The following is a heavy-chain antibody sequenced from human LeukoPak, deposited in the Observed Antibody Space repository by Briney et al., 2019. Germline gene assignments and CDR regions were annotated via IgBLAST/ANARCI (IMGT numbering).Heavy chain of an antibody. CDR3: ASGGTSYYYYYMDV. CDR1: GYTFTGYY. Sequence: ASVKVSCKASGYTFTGYYMHWVRRAPGQGLEWMGWINPNSGGTNYAQKFQGRVTMTRDTSISTAYMELSGLRSDDTAVYYCASGGTSYYYYYMDVWGKGTTVTVSS. D-gene: IGHD3-10*01. J-gene: IGHJ6*03. CDR2: INPNSGGT. V-gene: IGHV1-2*02.